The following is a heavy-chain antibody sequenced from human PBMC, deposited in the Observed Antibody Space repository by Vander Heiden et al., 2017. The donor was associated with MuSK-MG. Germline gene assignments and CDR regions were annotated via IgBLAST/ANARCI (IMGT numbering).Heavy chain of an antibody. J-gene: IGHJ4*02. CDR1: GFTFSSYG. CDR2: ISYDGSNK. Sequence: QVQLVESGGGVVQPGRSLRLSCAASGFTFSSYGMHWVRQAPGKGLEWVAVISYDGSNKYYADSVKGRFTISRDNSKNTLYLQMNSLRAEDTAVYYCAKDRDYYDSSGYSWYFDYWGQGTLVTVSS. CDR3: AKDRDYYDSSGYSWYFDY. D-gene: IGHD3-22*01. V-gene: IGHV3-30*18.